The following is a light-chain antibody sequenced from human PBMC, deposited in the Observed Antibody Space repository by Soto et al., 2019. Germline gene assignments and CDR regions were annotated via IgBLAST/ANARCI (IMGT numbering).Light chain of an antibody. J-gene: IGKJ2*01. V-gene: IGKV4-1*01. CDR3: QQYYSTPQT. CDR2: WAS. Sequence: DFVMTQSPDSLAVSLGERATINCKSSQSVLYSSKNKNYLAWYQQKPGQPPKLLISWASTRESGVPDRFSGSGYRTDLTLTISSLQAEDVAVYYCQQYYSTPQTFGQGTKLDIK. CDR1: QSVLYSSKNKNY.